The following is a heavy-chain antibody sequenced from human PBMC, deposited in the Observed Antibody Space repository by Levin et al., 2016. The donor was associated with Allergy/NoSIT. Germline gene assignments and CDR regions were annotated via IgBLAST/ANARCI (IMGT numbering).Heavy chain of an antibody. D-gene: IGHD6-13*01. J-gene: IGHJ6*03. CDR3: ARETSSSWYGGYYYYYMDV. CDR2: INHSGST. Sequence: WIRQPPGKGLEWIGEINHSGSTNYNPSLKSRVTISVDTSKNQFSLKLSSVTAADTAVYYCARETSSSWYGGYYYYYMDVWGKGTTVTVSS. V-gene: IGHV4-34*09.